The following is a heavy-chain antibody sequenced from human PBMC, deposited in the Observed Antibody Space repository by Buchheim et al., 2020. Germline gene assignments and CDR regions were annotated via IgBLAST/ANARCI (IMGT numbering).Heavy chain of an antibody. CDR2: INQDGSEK. V-gene: IGHV3-7*01. J-gene: IGHJ4*02. CDR1: GFPFSKHW. Sequence: EVQLVESGGGLVQRGGSLILSCAASGFPFSKHWMTWVRQAPGKGLEWVANINQDGSEKQYVDSVRGRFIISRDNGKNSLYLQMNSLRAEDTAVYYCARDGVAEGLYFDYWGQGTL. D-gene: IGHD2-15*01. CDR3: ARDGVAEGLYFDY.